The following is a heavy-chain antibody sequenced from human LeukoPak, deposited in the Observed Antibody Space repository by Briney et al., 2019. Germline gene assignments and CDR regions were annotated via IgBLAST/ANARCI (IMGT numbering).Heavy chain of an antibody. Sequence: GGSLRLSCAASGFTFYNYTMTWVRQAPGGGLWCVSSISGSGGSTYYADSVKSRFTISRGNYKNTLYLQMNSLRAEDTALYYCAKGSWGYYYYMDVWGKGTTVTVSS. V-gene: IGHV3-23*01. CDR3: AKGSWGYYYYMDV. CDR2: ISGSGGST. J-gene: IGHJ6*03. CDR1: GFTFYNYT. D-gene: IGHD7-27*01.